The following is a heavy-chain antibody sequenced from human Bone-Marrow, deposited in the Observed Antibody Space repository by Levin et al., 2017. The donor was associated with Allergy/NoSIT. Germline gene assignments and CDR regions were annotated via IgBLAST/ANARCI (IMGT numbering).Heavy chain of an antibody. CDR3: ARDGDNWNRPFDF. CDR2: TYYRAKWYV. V-gene: IGHV6-1*01. CDR1: GDSVSSNTVA. D-gene: IGHD1-1*01. J-gene: IGHJ4*02. Sequence: TSETLSLTCAISGDSVSSNTVAWNWIRQSPSRGLEWLARTYYRAKWYVDYAPSVKSRITINSDTSKNQVSLQLNSVTPEDTAVYFCARDGDNWNRPFDFWGQGTLVTVSS.